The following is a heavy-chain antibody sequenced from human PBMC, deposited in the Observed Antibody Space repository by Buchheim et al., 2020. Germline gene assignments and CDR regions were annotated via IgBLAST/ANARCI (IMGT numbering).Heavy chain of an antibody. CDR3: ARDPEYYYDSSGYPFDY. CDR1: GGTFSSYA. Sequence: QVQLVQSGAEVKKPGSSVKVSCKASGGTFSSYAISWVRQAPGQGLEWMGRIIPILGIANYAQKFQGRVTITADKSTSTAYMGLSSLRSEDTAVYYCARDPEYYYDSSGYPFDYWGQGTL. D-gene: IGHD3-22*01. CDR2: IIPILGIA. J-gene: IGHJ4*02. V-gene: IGHV1-69*04.